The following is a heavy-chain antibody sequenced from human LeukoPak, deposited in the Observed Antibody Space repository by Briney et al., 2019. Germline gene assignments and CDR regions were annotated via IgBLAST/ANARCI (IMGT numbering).Heavy chain of an antibody. CDR2: IIPILGIA. Sequence: GASVKVSCKASGGTFSSYAISWVRQAPGQGLEWMGRIIPILGIANYAQKFQGRVTITAGKSTSTAYMELSSLRSEDTAVYYCARGIGSGLDAFDIWGQGTMVTVSS. J-gene: IGHJ3*02. CDR1: GGTFSSYA. D-gene: IGHD3-10*01. V-gene: IGHV1-69*04. CDR3: ARGIGSGLDAFDI.